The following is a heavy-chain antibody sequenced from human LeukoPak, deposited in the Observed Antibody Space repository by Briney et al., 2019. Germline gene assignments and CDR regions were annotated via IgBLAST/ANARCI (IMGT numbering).Heavy chain of an antibody. Sequence: SETLCLTCTVSGGSISSYYWSWVRQPPGKGLEWIGYIYYSGSTNYNPSLKSRVTISVDTSKNQFSLKLSSVTAADTAVYYCARCGDDYNGFDYWGPGTMVTVSS. CDR2: IYYSGST. CDR1: GGSISSYY. V-gene: IGHV4-59*08. D-gene: IGHD5-24*01. CDR3: ARCGDDYNGFDY. J-gene: IGHJ4*02.